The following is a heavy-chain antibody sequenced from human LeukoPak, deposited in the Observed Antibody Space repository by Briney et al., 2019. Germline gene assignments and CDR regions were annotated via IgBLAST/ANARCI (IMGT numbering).Heavy chain of an antibody. CDR3: AKDRGGVVVRAFDY. CDR2: ISGSGGST. CDR1: GFTFSSYG. V-gene: IGHV3-23*01. Sequence: GGSLRLSCAASGFTFSSYGMSWVRQAPGKGLEWVSAISGSGGSTYYADSVKGRFTISRDNSKNTLYLQMNSLRAEDTAVYYCAKDRGGVVVRAFDYWGQGTLVTVSS. D-gene: IGHD3-22*01. J-gene: IGHJ4*02.